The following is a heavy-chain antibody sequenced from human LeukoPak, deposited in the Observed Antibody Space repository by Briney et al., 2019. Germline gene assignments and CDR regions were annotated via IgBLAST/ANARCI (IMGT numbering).Heavy chain of an antibody. CDR1: GFTFSSYE. V-gene: IGHV3-48*03. D-gene: IGHD3-16*01. CDR3: TKDLSWAFDY. CDR2: ISSSGSTI. Sequence: GGSLRLSCAASGFTFSSYEMNWVRQAPGKGLEWVSYISSSGSTIYYADSVKGRFTISRDNSKNTLYLQMNSLRADDTAVCYCTKDLSWAFDYWGQGTLVTVSS. J-gene: IGHJ4*02.